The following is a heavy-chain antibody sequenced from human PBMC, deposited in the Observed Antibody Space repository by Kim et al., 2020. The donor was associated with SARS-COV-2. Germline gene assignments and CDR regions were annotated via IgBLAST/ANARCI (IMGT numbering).Heavy chain of an antibody. D-gene: IGHD3-3*01. CDR2: IYYSGST. CDR1: GGSISSYY. CDR3: ARETYDFWSGYAGQGWFDP. Sequence: SETLSLTCTVSGGSISSYYWSWIRQPPGKGLEWIGYIYYSGSTNYNPSLKSRVTISVDTSKNQFSLKLSSVTAADTAVYYCARETYDFWSGYAGQGWFDPWGQGTLVTVSS. V-gene: IGHV4-59*12. J-gene: IGHJ5*02.